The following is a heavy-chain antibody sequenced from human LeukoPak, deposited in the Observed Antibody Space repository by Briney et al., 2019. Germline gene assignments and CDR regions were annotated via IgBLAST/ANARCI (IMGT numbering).Heavy chain of an antibody. V-gene: IGHV3-53*01. CDR1: GFTVSSNS. J-gene: IGHJ4*02. CDR3: ARDRGTMVRGVIMEEGFDY. Sequence: GGSLRLSCTVSGFTVSSNSMSWVRQAPGKGLEWVSFIYSGGNTHNSDSVKGRFTISRDNSKNSLYLQMNSLRAEDTAVYYCARDRGTMVRGVIMEEGFDYWGQGTLVTVSS. CDR2: IYSGGNT. D-gene: IGHD3-10*01.